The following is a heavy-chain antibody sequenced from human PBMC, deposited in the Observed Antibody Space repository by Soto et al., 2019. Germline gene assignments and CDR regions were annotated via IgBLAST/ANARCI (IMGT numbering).Heavy chain of an antibody. CDR3: ARESYYGSGAIVVAY. D-gene: IGHD3-10*01. CDR1: GGSISGYY. CDR2: IYYSGTT. J-gene: IGHJ4*02. Sequence: QVQLQESGPGLVRPSETLSLTCTVSGGSISGYYWSWIRQPPGKGLEWIGYIYYSGTTSYNPSLNSRVTMSVDTSKNQFSLKVNSVTAADTAVYYCARESYYGSGAIVVAYWGQGTLVTVSS. V-gene: IGHV4-59*01.